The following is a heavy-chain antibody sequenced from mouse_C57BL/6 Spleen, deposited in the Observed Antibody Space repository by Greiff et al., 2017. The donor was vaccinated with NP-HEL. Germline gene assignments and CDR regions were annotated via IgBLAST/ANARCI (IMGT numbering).Heavy chain of an antibody. CDR2: IHPNSGST. D-gene: IGHD1-1*01. Sequence: QVQLKQPGAELVKPGASVKLSCKASGYPFTSYWMHWVKQRPGQGLEWIGMIHPNSGSTNYNEKFKSKATLTVDKSSSTAYMQLSSLTSEDSAVYYCARGPYYGSSHWYCDVWGTGTTVTVSS. J-gene: IGHJ1*03. V-gene: IGHV1-64*01. CDR3: ARGPYYGSSHWYCDV. CDR1: GYPFTSYW.